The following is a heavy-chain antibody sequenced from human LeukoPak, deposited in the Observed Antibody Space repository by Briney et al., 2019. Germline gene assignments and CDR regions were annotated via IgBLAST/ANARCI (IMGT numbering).Heavy chain of an antibody. CDR1: GFTFSSYA. J-gene: IGHJ4*02. CDR2: ISYDGSNK. Sequence: PGGSLRLSCAASGFTFSSYAMHWVRQAPGKGLEWVAVISYDGSNKYYADSVKGRFTISRDNSKNTLYLQMNSLRAEDTAVYYCARDRGAAAGNFDYWGQGTLVTVSS. CDR3: ARDRGAAAGNFDY. D-gene: IGHD6-13*01. V-gene: IGHV3-30-3*01.